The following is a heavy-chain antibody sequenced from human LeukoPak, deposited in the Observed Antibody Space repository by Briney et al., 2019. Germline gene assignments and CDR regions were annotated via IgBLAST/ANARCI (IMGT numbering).Heavy chain of an antibody. D-gene: IGHD4-11*01. V-gene: IGHV3-11*04. CDR2: ISSSGSSI. J-gene: IGHJ2*01. CDR1: GFTFSDYY. CDR3: ARAASNYVGWYFDL. Sequence: GGSLRLSCAASGFTFSDYYMSWIRQAPGKGLEWVSYISSSGSSIYYADPVKGRFTISRDNAKNSLYLQMNSLRAEDTAVYYCARAASNYVGWYFDLWGRGTLVTVSS.